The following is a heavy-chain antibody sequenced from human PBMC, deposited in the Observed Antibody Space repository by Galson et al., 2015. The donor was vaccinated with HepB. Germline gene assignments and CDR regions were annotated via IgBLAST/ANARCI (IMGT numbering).Heavy chain of an antibody. Sequence: SVKVSCKASGYTFTNYLMHWVRQAPGQGLEWMGIINPSGGNTNYTQKFQGRVTMTRDTSTSTVYMELSSLRSEDTAIYYCARDIVVVVAALKGYFYGMDVWGQGTTVTVSS. D-gene: IGHD2-15*01. CDR1: GYTFTNYL. V-gene: IGHV1-46*01. J-gene: IGHJ6*02. CDR3: ARDIVVVVAALKGYFYGMDV. CDR2: INPSGGNT.